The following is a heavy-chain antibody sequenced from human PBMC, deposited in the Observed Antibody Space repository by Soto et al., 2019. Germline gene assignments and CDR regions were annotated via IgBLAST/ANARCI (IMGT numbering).Heavy chain of an antibody. CDR2: IYHSGST. CDR1: GGSISSSNW. J-gene: IGHJ4*02. D-gene: IGHD3-22*01. V-gene: IGHV4-4*02. Sequence: PSETLSLTCAVSGGSISSSNWWSWVRQPPGKGLEWIGEIYHSGSTNYNPSLKSRVTIPVDKSKNQFSLKLSSVTAADTAVYYCARERTYYYDSSGKGHFDYWGQGTLVTVSS. CDR3: ARERTYYYDSSGKGHFDY.